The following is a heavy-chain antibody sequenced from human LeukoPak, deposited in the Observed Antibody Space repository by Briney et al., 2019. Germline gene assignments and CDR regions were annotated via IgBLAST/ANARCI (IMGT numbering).Heavy chain of an antibody. CDR1: GFSFSNSW. CDR2: INPDGSEV. J-gene: IGHJ4*02. D-gene: IGHD5-18*01. CDR3: SKNKGYTSFDY. Sequence: GGSLRLSCAAYGFSFSNSWMTWVRQAPGKDLEWVASINPDGSEVSYVGSVKGRFTISRDNAKNSVYLQMSSLRAEETGVFYCSKNKGYTSFDYGGQGALSPSPQ. V-gene: IGHV3-7*01.